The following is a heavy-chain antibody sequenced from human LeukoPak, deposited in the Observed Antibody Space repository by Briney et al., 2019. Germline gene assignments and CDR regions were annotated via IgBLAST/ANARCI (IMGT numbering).Heavy chain of an antibody. J-gene: IGHJ6*02. V-gene: IGHV1-18*01. CDR3: ARLLEWLDAYYYYGMDV. Sequence: ASVKVSCKASGYTFTSYGISWVRQAPGQGLEWTGWISAYNGNTNYAQKLQGRVTMTTDTSTSTAYMELRSLRSDDTAVYYCARLLEWLDAYYYYGMDVWGQGTTVTVSS. CDR2: ISAYNGNT. CDR1: GYTFTSYG. D-gene: IGHD3-3*01.